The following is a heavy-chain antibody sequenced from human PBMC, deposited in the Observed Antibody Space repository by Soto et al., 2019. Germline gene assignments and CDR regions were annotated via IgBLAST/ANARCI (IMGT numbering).Heavy chain of an antibody. V-gene: IGHV3-23*01. Sequence: EVQLLESGGGLVQPGGSRRLSCVASGLTFSNYAMSWVRQAPGKGLEWVSAISANGQGIYYADSVRGRFTISRDNPKNTSFLHIDSLRAEDTAVYYCTKDRDYPRDQFHYWGQGTLVTVSS. CDR2: ISANGQGI. CDR1: GLTFSNYA. D-gene: IGHD3-10*01. CDR3: TKDRDYPRDQFHY. J-gene: IGHJ4*02.